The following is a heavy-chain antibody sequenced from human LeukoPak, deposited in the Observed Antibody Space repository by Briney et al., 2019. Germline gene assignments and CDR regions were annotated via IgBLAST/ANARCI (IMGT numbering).Heavy chain of an antibody. V-gene: IGHV3-23*01. J-gene: IGHJ6*03. CDR1: GFAFHDYA. CDR3: AKGFRYYYYMDV. Sequence: GGSLRLSCAVSGFAFHDYAMHWVRQAPGKGLEWVSGISGSGGSTYYADSVKGRFTISRDNSKNTLYLQMNSLRAEDTAVYYCAKGFRYYYYMDVWGKGTTVTVSS. CDR2: ISGSGGST.